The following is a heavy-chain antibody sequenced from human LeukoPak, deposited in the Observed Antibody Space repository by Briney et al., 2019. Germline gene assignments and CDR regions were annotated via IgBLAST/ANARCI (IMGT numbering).Heavy chain of an antibody. CDR3: ASTPSVGADNLYWYFDL. V-gene: IGHV3-23*01. Sequence: GGSLRLSCAASGFTFSSYAMSWFRQAPGEGLEWVSVISGSGGSTYYADSVKGRFTISKDNSKNTLYLQMNSLRAEDTAVYYCASTPSVGADNLYWYFDLWGRGTLVTVSS. CDR2: ISGSGGST. CDR1: GFTFSSYA. D-gene: IGHD1-26*01. J-gene: IGHJ2*01.